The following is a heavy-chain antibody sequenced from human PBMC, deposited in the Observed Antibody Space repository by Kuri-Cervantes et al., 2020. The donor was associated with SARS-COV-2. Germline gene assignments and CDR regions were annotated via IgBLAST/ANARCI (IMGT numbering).Heavy chain of an antibody. CDR2: IKQDGSEK. CDR1: GFTFSSYW. D-gene: IGHD3-3*01. Sequence: GGSLRLSCAASGFTFSSYWMSWVRQAPGKGLEWVANIKQDGSEKYYVDSVKGRFTISRDNAKNSLYLQMNSLRAEDTAVYYCARDPRGVVNPYYYYGMDVWGQGTTVTVSS. J-gene: IGHJ6*02. CDR3: ARDPRGVVNPYYYYGMDV. V-gene: IGHV3-7*01.